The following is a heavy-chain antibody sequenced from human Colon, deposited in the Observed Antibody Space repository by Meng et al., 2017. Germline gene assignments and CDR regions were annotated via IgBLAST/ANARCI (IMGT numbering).Heavy chain of an antibody. V-gene: IGHV4-30-4*01. CDR1: NGSINSTDYY. CDR3: ARNPVLPDASTFDF. J-gene: IGHJ4*02. CDR2: IHSSGNT. D-gene: IGHD2-2*01. Sequence: QVQLQESGPGLVKPSQTLSLTCTISNGSINSTDYYWNWIRQPPGKGPEWLGYIHSSGNTHYTPSLKSRLAMSLDTSKNQFSLRLTSVTAADTAVYYCARNPVLPDASTFDFWGQGALVTVSS.